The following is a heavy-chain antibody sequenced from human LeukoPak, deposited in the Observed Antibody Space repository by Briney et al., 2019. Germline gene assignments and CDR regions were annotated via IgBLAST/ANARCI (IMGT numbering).Heavy chain of an antibody. D-gene: IGHD4-17*01. V-gene: IGHV3-48*02. CDR3: ARDRDGDPSFEY. Sequence: GGSLRLSCAASGFTFSSSDMNWVRQAPGKGLEWVSYITNCSSTICYADSVKGRFTISRDNAKNSLYLQMNSLRDEDTAVYYCARDRDGDPSFEYWGQGTLVTVSS. CDR1: GFTFSSSD. J-gene: IGHJ4*02. CDR2: ITNCSSTI.